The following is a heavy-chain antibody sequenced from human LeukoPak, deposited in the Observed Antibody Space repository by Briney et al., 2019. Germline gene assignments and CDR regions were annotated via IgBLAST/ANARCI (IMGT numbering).Heavy chain of an antibody. D-gene: IGHD6-6*01. CDR1: GFTVSSNY. CDR3: ARRGGGYSSSSGYYYYYYMDV. Sequence: GGSLRLSCAASGFTVSSNYMSWVRQAPGKGLEWVSSISSSSYIYYADSVKGRFTISRDNAKNSLYLQMNSLRAEDTAVYYCARRGGGYSSSSGYYYYYYMDVWGKGTTVTVSS. J-gene: IGHJ6*03. CDR2: ISSSSYI. V-gene: IGHV3-69-1*01.